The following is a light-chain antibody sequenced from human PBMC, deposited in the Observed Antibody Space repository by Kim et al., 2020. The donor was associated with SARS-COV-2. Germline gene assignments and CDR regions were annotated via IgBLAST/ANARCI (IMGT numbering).Light chain of an antibody. CDR3: QQYGNSPRT. CDR1: QSVSSGY. Sequence: PGERATLSCRASQSVSSGYLAWFQQRPGQAPRLLIYGASSRATGIPDRFSGSGSGTDFTLTISRLEPEDFAGYYCQQYGNSPRTFGQGTKLE. V-gene: IGKV3-20*01. J-gene: IGKJ2*02. CDR2: GAS.